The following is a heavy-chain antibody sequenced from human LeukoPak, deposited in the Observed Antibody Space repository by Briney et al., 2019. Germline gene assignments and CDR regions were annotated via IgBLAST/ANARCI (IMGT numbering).Heavy chain of an antibody. J-gene: IGHJ4*02. D-gene: IGHD6-13*01. CDR1: GYSFPTFW. Sequence: GESLQISCRGSGYSFPTFWIGWVRQMPGKGLEWMGIIYPDDSNTRYSPSFQGQVTFSADKSINTAYLQWSSLKASDTAMYYCASTTDSYSSSWFHFDYWGQGTLVTVSS. CDR3: ASTTDSYSSSWFHFDY. CDR2: IYPDDSNT. V-gene: IGHV5-51*01.